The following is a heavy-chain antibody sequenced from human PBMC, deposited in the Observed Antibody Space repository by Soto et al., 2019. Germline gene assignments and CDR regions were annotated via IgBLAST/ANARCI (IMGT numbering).Heavy chain of an antibody. J-gene: IGHJ6*02. CDR3: AGHSSGVPGYYYGMDV. V-gene: IGHV1-69*13. CDR1: GGTFSSYA. Sequence: SVKVSCKASGGTFSSYAISWVRQAPGQGLEWMGGIIPIFDTVDYAQKFQGRVTITADESTNTAYMELSSLRSEDTAVYYCAGHSSGVPGYYYGMDVWGQGTTVTVSS. CDR2: IIPIFDTV. D-gene: IGHD3-22*01.